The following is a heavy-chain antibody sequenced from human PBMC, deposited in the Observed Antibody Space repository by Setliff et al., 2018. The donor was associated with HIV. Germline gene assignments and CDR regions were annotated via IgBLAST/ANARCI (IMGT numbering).Heavy chain of an antibody. D-gene: IGHD1-26*01. Sequence: ASVKVSCKASGYTFTTYYIHWVRQAPEQGLEWMGIINPSSTSTNYAQRFQGRVTMTRDTSTSTVYMELSSLRSEDTAVYYCARDHMSVGAWVGATSRGLFQHWGQGTLVTVSS. J-gene: IGHJ1*01. CDR3: ARDHMSVGAWVGATSRGLFQH. CDR1: GYTFTTYY. V-gene: IGHV1-46*01. CDR2: INPSSTST.